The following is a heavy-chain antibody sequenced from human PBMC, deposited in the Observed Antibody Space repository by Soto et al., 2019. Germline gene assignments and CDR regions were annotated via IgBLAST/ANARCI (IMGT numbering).Heavy chain of an antibody. CDR2: IYHSGST. D-gene: IGHD6-13*01. Sequence: TLSLARAGSGGSISSGGYSWSWIRQSPGKGLEWIGYIYHSGSTYYNPSLKSRVTISVDRSKNQFSLKLSSVTAADTAVYYCARSKRGSSSFDYFDYWRQGTLVTVSS. V-gene: IGHV4-30-2*06. CDR3: ARSKRGSSSFDYFDY. CDR1: GGSISSGGYS. J-gene: IGHJ4*02.